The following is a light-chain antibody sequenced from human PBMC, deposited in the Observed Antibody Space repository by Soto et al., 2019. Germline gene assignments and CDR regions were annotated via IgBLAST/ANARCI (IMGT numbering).Light chain of an antibody. CDR1: QSVSRN. J-gene: IGKJ5*01. CDR3: KQYGSSAPIT. CDR2: GAS. V-gene: IGKV3-15*01. Sequence: VMTQSPATLSVSPGERTTLSCRASQSVSRNLAWYQQKPGQAPRLLIYGASTRATGIPARFSGSGSGTEFTLTISSLQSEDFAVYYCKQYGSSAPITFRQGKRLESK.